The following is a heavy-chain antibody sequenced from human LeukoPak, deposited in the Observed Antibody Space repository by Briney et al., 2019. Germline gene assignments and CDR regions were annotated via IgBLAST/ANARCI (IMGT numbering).Heavy chain of an antibody. CDR2: KD. CDR1: GFTFSTYV. J-gene: IGHJ4*02. V-gene: IGHV3-30*18. D-gene: IGHD2-2*01. Sequence: PGGSLRLSCAASGFTFSTYVMHWVRQVPGKGLEWVAVKDYCADSVKGRFTASKDNSKSTLYLQMNSLRPEDTAIYYCAKDLCSDTSCSSRGIDYWGQGTLVTVSS. CDR3: AKDLCSDTSCSSRGIDY.